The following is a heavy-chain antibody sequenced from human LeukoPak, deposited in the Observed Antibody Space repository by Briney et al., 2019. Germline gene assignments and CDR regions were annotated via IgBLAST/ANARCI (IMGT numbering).Heavy chain of an antibody. Sequence: SETLSLTCGVFGVSINDYYWSWIRQSPGKGLEWIGEISHTEGTRYNPSLESRGTMSVGTSENQLSLKLIFVTAADTAVYYCARIRCGHSGSVCYNHWGLGTLVTVSS. CDR2: ISHTEGT. J-gene: IGHJ4*02. CDR1: GVSINDYY. CDR3: ARIRCGHSGSVCYNH. V-gene: IGHV4-34*01. D-gene: IGHD3-9*01.